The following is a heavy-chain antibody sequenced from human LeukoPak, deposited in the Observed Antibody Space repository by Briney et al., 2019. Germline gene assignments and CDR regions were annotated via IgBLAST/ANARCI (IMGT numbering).Heavy chain of an antibody. CDR2: LFTGCGHT. J-gene: IGHJ6*02. D-gene: IGHD3-10*01. Sequence: GGSLRLSCAASGFTFNNYLMSWVRQAPGKGLEWVSVLFTGCGHTLYADSVKGRFTISRDNAKNSLYLQMNSLRADDTAVYYCARDRVTMVRGVISGTHYYYGMDVWGQGTTVTVSS. CDR3: ARDRVTMVRGVISGTHYYYGMDV. CDR1: GFTFNNYL. V-gene: IGHV3-21*01.